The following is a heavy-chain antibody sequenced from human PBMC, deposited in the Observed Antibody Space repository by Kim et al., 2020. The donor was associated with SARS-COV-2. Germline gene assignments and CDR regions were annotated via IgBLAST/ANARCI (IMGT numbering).Heavy chain of an antibody. J-gene: IGHJ6*02. V-gene: IGHV4-4*02. CDR2: IYHSGST. CDR1: GGSISSSNW. Sequence: SETLSLTCAVSGGSISSSNWWSWVRQPPGKGLEWIGEIYHSGSTNYNPSLKSRVTISVDKSKNQFSLKLSSVTTADTAVYYCARTYYGSGALYYYYYGMDVWGQGTTVTVSS. CDR3: ARTYYGSGALYYYYYGMDV. D-gene: IGHD3-10*01.